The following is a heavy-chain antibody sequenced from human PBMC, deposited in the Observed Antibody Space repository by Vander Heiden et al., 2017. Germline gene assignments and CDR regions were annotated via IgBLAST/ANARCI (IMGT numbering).Heavy chain of an antibody. CDR1: GGSISTSNYY. CDR2: ICYSEST. Sequence: QLQLQESGPGLVKPSETLSLPCTVSGGSISTSNYYCGWLRQRQGKGLEWIGTICYSESTYYNPSLKSRVTMSVDTSKSQFSLKLSSVTAADTGVYYCARLATPRGFDYWGQGTLVTVSS. CDR3: ARLATPRGFDY. V-gene: IGHV4-39*01. J-gene: IGHJ4*02. D-gene: IGHD1-26*01.